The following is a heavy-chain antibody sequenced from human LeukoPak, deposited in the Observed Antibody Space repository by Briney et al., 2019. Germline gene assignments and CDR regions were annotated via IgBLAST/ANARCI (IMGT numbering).Heavy chain of an antibody. D-gene: IGHD3-9*01. V-gene: IGHV1-2*02. CDR1: GYTFTGYY. CDR2: INPNSGGT. CDR3: ARVKTRYYLR. Sequence: GASVKVSCKASGYTFTGYYLHWVRQAPGQGLEWMGWINPNSGGTNYAQKFQGRVTMTRDTSISTAYMELSRLRSDDTAVYYCARVKTRYYLRWGQGTLVTVSS. J-gene: IGHJ4*02.